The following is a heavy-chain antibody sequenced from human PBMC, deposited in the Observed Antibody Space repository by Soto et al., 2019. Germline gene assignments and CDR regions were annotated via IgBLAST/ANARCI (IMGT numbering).Heavy chain of an antibody. V-gene: IGHV3-53*04. D-gene: IGHD3-22*01. Sequence: HPGGSLRLSCAASGFTVSSNYMSWVRQAPGKGLEWVSVIYSGGSTYYADSVKGRFTISRHNSKNTLYLQMNSLRAEDTAVYYCARGFLDSSGPYYFDYWGQGTLVTVSS. J-gene: IGHJ4*02. CDR2: IYSGGST. CDR3: ARGFLDSSGPYYFDY. CDR1: GFTVSSNY.